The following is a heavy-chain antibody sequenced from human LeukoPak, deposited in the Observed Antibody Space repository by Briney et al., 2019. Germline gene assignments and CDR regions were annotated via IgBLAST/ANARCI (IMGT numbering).Heavy chain of an antibody. J-gene: IGHJ5*02. CDR3: ARVRYSTSNWFDP. Sequence: GGSLRLSCAASGFIFSSYWMHWVRQAPGKGLVWVSRINSDGSSTSYADSVKGRFTISRDNAKNTLYLQMNSLRAEDTAVYYCARVRYSTSNWFDPWGQGTLVTVSS. D-gene: IGHD6-13*01. CDR2: INSDGSST. CDR1: GFIFSSYW. V-gene: IGHV3-74*01.